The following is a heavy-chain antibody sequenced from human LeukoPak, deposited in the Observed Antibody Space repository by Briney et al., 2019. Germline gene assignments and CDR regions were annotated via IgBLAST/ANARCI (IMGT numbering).Heavy chain of an antibody. Sequence: ASVKVSCKASGYTFTSYDINWVRQATGQGLEWMGWMNPNSGNTGYAQKFQGRVTMTRNTSISTAYMELSSLRSDDTAVYYCARAPVEMATDLYWYFDLWGRGTLVTVSS. V-gene: IGHV1-8*01. CDR1: GYTFTSYD. CDR2: MNPNSGNT. D-gene: IGHD5-24*01. J-gene: IGHJ2*01. CDR3: ARAPVEMATDLYWYFDL.